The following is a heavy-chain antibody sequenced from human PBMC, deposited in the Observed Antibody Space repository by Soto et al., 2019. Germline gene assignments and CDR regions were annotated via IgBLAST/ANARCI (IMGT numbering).Heavy chain of an antibody. J-gene: IGHJ4*02. V-gene: IGHV3-48*01. Sequence: EVQLVESGGGLVQPGGSLRLSCAASGFTFSSYSMYWVRQAPGKGLEWVSYISSSSSTIYYADSVKGRFTISRDNAKNSLYLQMNSLRAEDTAVYYCARDGGYSYGPFDYWGQGTLVTVSS. CDR3: ARDGGYSYGPFDY. D-gene: IGHD5-18*01. CDR2: ISSSSSTI. CDR1: GFTFSSYS.